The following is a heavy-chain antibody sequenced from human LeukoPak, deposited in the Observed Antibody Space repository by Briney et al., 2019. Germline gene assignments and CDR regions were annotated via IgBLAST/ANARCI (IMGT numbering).Heavy chain of an antibody. V-gene: IGHV3-7*01. CDR3: RWYIRSNYYNMDV. CDR2: IKQDGIEK. D-gene: IGHD4-23*01. J-gene: IGHJ6*02. Sequence: GGSLKLPWPASGFTFSNNWWSWVRQPPGRGLKGLANIKQDGIEKHYVDSLKGRFTISRDNAKNSLYLQMDSLRVEDTAVYYCRWYIRSNYYNMDVWGQGITVTVSS. CDR1: GFTFSNNW.